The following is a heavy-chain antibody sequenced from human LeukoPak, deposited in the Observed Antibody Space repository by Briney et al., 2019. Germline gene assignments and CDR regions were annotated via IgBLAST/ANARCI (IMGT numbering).Heavy chain of an antibody. J-gene: IGHJ4*02. Sequence: PSETLSLTCTVSGYSISSGYYWGWIRQPPGKGLEWIGSIYHSGSTYYNPSLKSRVTISVDTSKNQFSLKLSSVTAADTAVYYCASAYYYGSGSYFNYWGQGTLVTVSS. V-gene: IGHV4-38-2*02. CDR2: IYHSGST. D-gene: IGHD3-10*01. CDR1: GYSISSGYY. CDR3: ASAYYYGSGSYFNY.